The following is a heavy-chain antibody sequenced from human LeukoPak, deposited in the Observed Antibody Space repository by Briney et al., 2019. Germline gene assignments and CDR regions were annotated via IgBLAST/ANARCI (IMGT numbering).Heavy chain of an antibody. CDR3: ASGGMGARKYYSDPFHY. CDR2: MYSAGST. CDR1: GFIVSSNY. J-gene: IGHJ4*02. V-gene: IGHV3-53*01. Sequence: GGSLRLSCAASGFIVSSNYMSWVRQAPGKGLEWVSIMYSAGSTYYADSVRGRFTISRDSSKNTVSLQMNSLRVEDTAVYYCASGGMGARKYYSDPFHYWGQGTLVTVSS. D-gene: IGHD3-10*01.